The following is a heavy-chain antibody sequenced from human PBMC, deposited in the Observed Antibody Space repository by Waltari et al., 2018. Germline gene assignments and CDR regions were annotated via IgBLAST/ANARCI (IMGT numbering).Heavy chain of an antibody. CDR3: ARHRRAPYIVVVPGGPYNWFDP. V-gene: IGHV4-34*01. CDR2: INHSGST. J-gene: IGHJ5*02. D-gene: IGHD2-2*01. Sequence: QVQLQQWGAGLLKPSATLSLTCAVSGGSFSGYSWSWIRQPPGKGLEWIGEINHSGSTNYNPSLKSRVTISVDTSKNQFSLKLSSVTAADTAVYYCARHRRAPYIVVVPGGPYNWFDPWGQGTLVTVSS. CDR1: GGSFSGYS.